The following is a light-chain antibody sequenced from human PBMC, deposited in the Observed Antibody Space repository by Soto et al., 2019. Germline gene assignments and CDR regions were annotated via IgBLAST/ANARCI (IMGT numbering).Light chain of an antibody. CDR2: DIN. CDR3: VSYTTSASYV. CDR1: SXDVGNYIF. V-gene: IGLV2-14*01. J-gene: IGLJ1*01. Sequence: QSVLTQPGSVSGSPGQSITISCTGTSXDVGNYIFVSWYRQHPGKAPKLMIYDINNRPSGVSNRFSGSKSGNTASLTISGLQAEDEADYYCVSYTTSASYVFGTGTKVTVL.